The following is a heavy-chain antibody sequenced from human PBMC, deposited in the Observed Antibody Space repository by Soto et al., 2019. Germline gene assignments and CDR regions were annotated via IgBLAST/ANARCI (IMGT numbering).Heavy chain of an antibody. Sequence: SETLSLTCTVSGGSISSYYWSWIWQPPGKGLEWIGYIYYSGSTNYNPSLKSRVTISVDTSKNQFSLKLSSVTAADTAVYYCARADYGEAFDYWGQGTLVTVSS. CDR3: ARADYGEAFDY. V-gene: IGHV4-59*01. J-gene: IGHJ4*02. CDR1: GGSISSYY. CDR2: IYYSGST. D-gene: IGHD4-17*01.